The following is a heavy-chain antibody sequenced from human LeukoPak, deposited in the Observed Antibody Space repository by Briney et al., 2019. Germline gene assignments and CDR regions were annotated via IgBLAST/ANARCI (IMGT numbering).Heavy chain of an antibody. Sequence: SVELSCRASGGPFSSYAISWVRRAPGQGLEGMGRIIPILGIPNYAQKFQGRVTITADKPTSTAYLELSRLRSEDPAGDYCARAKYRLGFFDYWGQGTLATVSS. J-gene: IGHJ4*02. CDR1: GGPFSSYA. CDR2: IIPILGIP. CDR3: ARAKYRLGFFDY. V-gene: IGHV1-69*04. D-gene: IGHD3-16*01.